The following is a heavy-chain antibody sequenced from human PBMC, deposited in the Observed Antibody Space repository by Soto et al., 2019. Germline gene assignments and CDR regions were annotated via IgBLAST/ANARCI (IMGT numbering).Heavy chain of an antibody. CDR1: GGSISSYY. D-gene: IGHD3-10*01. CDR2: IYYSGST. Sequence: LSLTCTVSGGSISSYYWSWIRQPPGKGLEWIGYIYYSGSTNYNPSLKSRVTISVDTSKNQFSLKLSSVTAADTAVYYCAASGYAGYFDYWGQGTLVTVSS. J-gene: IGHJ4*02. V-gene: IGHV4-59*01. CDR3: AASGYAGYFDY.